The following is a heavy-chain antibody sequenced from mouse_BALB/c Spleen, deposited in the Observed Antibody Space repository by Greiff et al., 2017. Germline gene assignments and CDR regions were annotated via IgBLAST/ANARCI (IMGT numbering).Heavy chain of an antibody. V-gene: IGHV1-15*01. CDR1: GYTFTDYE. Sequence: VKLQQSGAELVRPGASVTLSCKASGYTFTDYEMHWVKQTPVHGLEWIGAIDPETGGTAYNQKFKGNATLTADKSSSTAYMELRSLTSEDSAVYYCTRGFDGYPYFDVWGAGTTVTVTS. J-gene: IGHJ1*01. CDR3: TRGFDGYPYFDV. D-gene: IGHD2-3*01. CDR2: IDPETGGT.